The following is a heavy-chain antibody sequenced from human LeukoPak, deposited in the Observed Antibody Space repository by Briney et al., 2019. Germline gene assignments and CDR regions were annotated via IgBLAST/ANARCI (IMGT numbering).Heavy chain of an antibody. CDR1: GGSISSGSYY. J-gene: IGHJ5*02. D-gene: IGHD1-1*01. Sequence: PSETLSLTCTVSGGSISSGSYYWSWIRQPAGKGLEWIGRIYTSGSTNYNPSLKSRVTISVDTSKNQFSLKLSSVTAADTAVYYCARVQLWFDPWGQGTLVTVSS. CDR3: ARVQLWFDP. CDR2: IYTSGST. V-gene: IGHV4-61*02.